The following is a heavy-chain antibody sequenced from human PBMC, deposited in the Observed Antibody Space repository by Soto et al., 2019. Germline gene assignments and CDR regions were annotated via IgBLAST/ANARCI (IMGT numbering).Heavy chain of an antibody. CDR2: IWYDGSNK. D-gene: IGHD6-13*01. Sequence: QVQLVESGGGVVQPGRSLRLSCAASGFTFSSYGMHWVRQAPGKGLEWVAVIWYDGSNKYYADSVKGRFTISRDNSKNTLYLQMNSLRAEDTAVYYCACGSSNLVDLDYWGQGTLVTVSS. CDR1: GFTFSSYG. J-gene: IGHJ4*02. V-gene: IGHV3-33*01. CDR3: ACGSSNLVDLDY.